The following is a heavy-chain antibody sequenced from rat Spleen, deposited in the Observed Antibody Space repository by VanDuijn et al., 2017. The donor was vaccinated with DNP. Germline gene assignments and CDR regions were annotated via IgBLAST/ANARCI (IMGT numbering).Heavy chain of an antibody. CDR3: AKGPNYGGWSDYFDY. CDR2: IIYDGSST. CDR1: GFTFSNYD. D-gene: IGHD1-11*01. V-gene: IGHV5-7*01. Sequence: EVQLVESGGGLVQPGRSMKLSCAASGFTFSNYDMAWVRQAPKKGLEWVATIIYDGSSTYYRDSVKGRFTISRDNAKSTLYLQMDSLRSEDTATYYCAKGPNYGGWSDYFDYWGQGVMVTVSS. J-gene: IGHJ2*01.